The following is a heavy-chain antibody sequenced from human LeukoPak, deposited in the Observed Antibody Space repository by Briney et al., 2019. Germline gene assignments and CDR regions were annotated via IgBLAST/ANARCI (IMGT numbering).Heavy chain of an antibody. CDR1: GFTFNIYA. CDR3: AKVPKYSSGLSYFDY. V-gene: IGHV3-23*01. D-gene: IGHD6-19*01. J-gene: IGHJ4*02. Sequence: GGSLRLSCVASGFTFNIYAMSWVRQAPGKGLEWVSAISGSGDSTYYADSVKGRFTISRDNSKNTLYLQMNSLRAEDTAVYYCAKVPKYSSGLSYFDYWGQGTLVTVSS. CDR2: ISGSGDST.